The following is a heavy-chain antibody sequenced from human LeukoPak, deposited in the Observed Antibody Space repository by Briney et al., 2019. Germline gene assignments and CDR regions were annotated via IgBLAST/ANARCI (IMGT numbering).Heavy chain of an antibody. V-gene: IGHV3-74*01. CDR2: MSTDGSAK. J-gene: IGHJ5*01. Sequence: QPGGSLRLSCAAYGYTFSSYWMHWVRQAPGKGLVWVSRMSTDGSAKTYADSVKGRYTISRDNDKNTLYLQMNILSGEDTALYCCARDAVTLESGNIDWSLEWFDSWGQGTLVTVSS. CDR3: ARDAVTLESGNIDWSLEWFDS. CDR1: GYTFSSYW. D-gene: IGHD3-9*01.